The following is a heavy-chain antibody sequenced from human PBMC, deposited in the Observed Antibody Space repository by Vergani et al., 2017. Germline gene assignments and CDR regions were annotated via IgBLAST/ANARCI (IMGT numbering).Heavy chain of an antibody. CDR2: INSDGSST. CDR3: ARDLLPNYDFWSGYSHAYDYYYGMDV. Sequence: EVQLVESGGGLVQPGGSLRLSCAASGFTFSSYWMHWVRQAPGKGLVWVSRINSDGSSTSYADSVKGRFTISRDNAKNTLYLQMNSLRAEDTAVYYCARDLLPNYDFWSGYSHAYDYYYGMDVWGQ. D-gene: IGHD3-3*01. J-gene: IGHJ6*02. V-gene: IGHV3-74*01. CDR1: GFTFSSYW.